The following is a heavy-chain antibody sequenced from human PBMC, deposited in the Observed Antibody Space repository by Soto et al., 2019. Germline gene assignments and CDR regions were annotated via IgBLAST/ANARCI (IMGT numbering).Heavy chain of an antibody. J-gene: IGHJ2*01. D-gene: IGHD6-13*01. Sequence: QVQLVESGGGVVQPGRSLRLSCAASGFTFSSYGMHWVRQAPGKGLEWVAVISYDGSNKYYADSVKGPFTISRDNSKNTLYLQMNSLRAEDTDVYYCAKDAIAAAGALVFGWYFDLWGRGTLVTVSS. V-gene: IGHV3-30*18. CDR1: GFTFSSYG. CDR3: AKDAIAAAGALVFGWYFDL. CDR2: ISYDGSNK.